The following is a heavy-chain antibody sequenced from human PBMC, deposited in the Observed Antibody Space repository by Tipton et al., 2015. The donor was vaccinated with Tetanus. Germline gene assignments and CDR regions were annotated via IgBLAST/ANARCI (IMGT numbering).Heavy chain of an antibody. CDR2: SWYDGTDK. J-gene: IGHJ4*02. D-gene: IGHD2-15*01. V-gene: IGHV3-33*01. CDR1: GFIFSSYG. Sequence: SLRLSCAASGFIFSSYGIHWVRQAPGKGLEWLAVSWYDGTDKYYADSVKGRFTISRDNSKNTLYLQMNSLRAGETALYYCAREAVCRGGSCFSGDFDTWGQGTQVTVSS. CDR3: AREAVCRGGSCFSGDFDT.